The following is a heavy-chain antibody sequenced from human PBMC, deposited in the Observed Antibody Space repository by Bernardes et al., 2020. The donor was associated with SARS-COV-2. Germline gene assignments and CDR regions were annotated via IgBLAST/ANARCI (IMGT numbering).Heavy chain of an antibody. Sequence: ASVKVSCKASGYTFSGYFIYWVRQAPGQGLEWMGRINPSSGETYYSQKFQGRVTMTSDTSISTAYLELSTLTSDDTAIYYCARRGSGGNWCDPLGQGTLVTVSS. D-gene: IGHD3-10*01. CDR1: GYTFSGYF. V-gene: IGHV1-2*06. CDR3: ARRGSGGNWCDP. J-gene: IGHJ5*02. CDR2: INPSSGET.